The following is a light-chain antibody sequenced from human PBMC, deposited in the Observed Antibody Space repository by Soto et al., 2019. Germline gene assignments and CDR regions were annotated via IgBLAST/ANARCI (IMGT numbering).Light chain of an antibody. CDR3: QQYGNSPQT. Sequence: EIVLTQSPATLSLSPVEIATLSFMASQSVSSSYLAWYQQKPGQAPRFLIYAASSRATGIPDRFSGSGSGTDFTLTISRLEPEDFAVYYCQQYGNSPQTFGQGTKVDIK. J-gene: IGKJ1*01. CDR1: QSVSSSY. V-gene: IGKV3-20*01. CDR2: AAS.